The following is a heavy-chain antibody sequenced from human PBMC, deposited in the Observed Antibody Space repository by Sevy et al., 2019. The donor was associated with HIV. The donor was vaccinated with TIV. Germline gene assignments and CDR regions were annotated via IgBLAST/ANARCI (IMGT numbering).Heavy chain of an antibody. D-gene: IGHD3-10*01. CDR3: AREVHFYSSGFSAGMDV. J-gene: IGHJ6*02. CDR2: FYLSGSA. Sequence: SESLSLTCSVSGVSISSHFWSWIRQPPGKGLEWIAYFYLSGSANYHPSLKSRVTISGDTSKNQFSLKLTSVTAADTAVYYCAREVHFYSSGFSAGMDVWGQGTTVTVSS. V-gene: IGHV4-59*11. CDR1: GVSISSHF.